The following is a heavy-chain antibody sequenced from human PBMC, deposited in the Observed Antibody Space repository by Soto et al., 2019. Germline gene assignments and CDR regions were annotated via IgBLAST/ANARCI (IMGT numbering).Heavy chain of an antibody. Sequence: QVQLVQSGAEVKKPGSSVKVSCKVSGDTFSIYPISWVRQAPGQGLEWVGGINPIFGAADYAQKFQGRVTITAGKSTSTAYMELSSLRSEDTAVYYCAREDYEKAFDIWGQGTMVTVSS. CDR3: AREDYEKAFDI. J-gene: IGHJ3*02. CDR2: INPIFGAA. CDR1: GDTFSIYP. V-gene: IGHV1-69*06. D-gene: IGHD3-22*01.